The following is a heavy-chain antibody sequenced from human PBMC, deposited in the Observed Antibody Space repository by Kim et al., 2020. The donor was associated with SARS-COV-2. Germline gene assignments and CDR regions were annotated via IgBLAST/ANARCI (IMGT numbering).Heavy chain of an antibody. Sequence: SETLSLTCTVSGGSISSYYWSWIRQPPGKGLEWIGYIYYSGSTNYNPSLKSRVTISVDTSKNQFSLKLSSVTAADTAVYYCARDGDPLWFGELLIWGQGTLVTVSS. D-gene: IGHD3-10*01. CDR2: IYYSGST. J-gene: IGHJ4*02. CDR3: ARDGDPLWFGELLI. CDR1: GGSISSYY. V-gene: IGHV4-59*01.